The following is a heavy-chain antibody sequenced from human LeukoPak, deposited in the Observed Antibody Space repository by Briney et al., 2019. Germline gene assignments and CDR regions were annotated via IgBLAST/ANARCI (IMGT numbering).Heavy chain of an antibody. J-gene: IGHJ6*02. CDR1: GFTFSSYG. Sequence: GGSLRLSCAASGFTFSSYGMHWVRQAPGKGLEWVAVISYDGSNKYYADSVKGRFTISRDNSKNTLYLQMNSLRAEDTAVYCCAKSVVAIESSYGMDVWGQGTTVTVSS. CDR3: AKSVVAIESSYGMDV. V-gene: IGHV3-30*18. CDR2: ISYDGSNK. D-gene: IGHD5-12*01.